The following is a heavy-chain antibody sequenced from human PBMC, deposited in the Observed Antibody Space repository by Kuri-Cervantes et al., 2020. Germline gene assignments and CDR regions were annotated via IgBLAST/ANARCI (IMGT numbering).Heavy chain of an antibody. CDR3: ATVQVLRFLEWFSY. D-gene: IGHD3-3*01. CDR1: GYTFTTYP. V-gene: IGHV1-24*01. J-gene: IGHJ4*02. CDR2: FDPEDGET. Sequence: ASVKVSCKASGYTFTTYPMNWVRQAPGKGLEWMGGFDPEDGETIYAQKFQGRVTMTEDTSTDTAYMELSSLRSEDTAVYYCATVQVLRFLEWFSYWGQGTLVTVSS.